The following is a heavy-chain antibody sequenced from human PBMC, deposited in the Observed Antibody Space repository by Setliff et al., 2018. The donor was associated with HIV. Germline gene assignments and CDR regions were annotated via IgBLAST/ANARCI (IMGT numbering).Heavy chain of an antibody. CDR3: ARDNYDDYSRVQMDV. D-gene: IGHD4-17*01. CDR1: GYTFNNYA. V-gene: IGHV1-18*04. Sequence: ASVKVSCKASGYTFNNYAMNWVRQAPGQGLEWMGWISTYKGNTKYEQKFQGRVTMTTDTSTSTAYMELRSLRSDDTAIYYCARDNYDDYSRVQMDVWGKGTTVTVSS. J-gene: IGHJ6*04. CDR2: ISTYKGNT.